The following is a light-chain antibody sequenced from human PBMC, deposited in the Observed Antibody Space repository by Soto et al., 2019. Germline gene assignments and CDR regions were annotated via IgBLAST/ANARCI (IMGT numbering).Light chain of an antibody. J-gene: IGKJ1*01. CDR1: QSISSY. V-gene: IGKV1-39*01. CDR2: AAS. CDR3: QQSYNSPQT. Sequence: DLQMSQSPSSLSASVGDRVTIAFRASQSISSYLNWYQQKPGKAPKLLIYAASSLQSGVPSRFSGSGSGTDFTLTISSLQPEDFATYSCQQSYNSPQTFGQGTKVDIK.